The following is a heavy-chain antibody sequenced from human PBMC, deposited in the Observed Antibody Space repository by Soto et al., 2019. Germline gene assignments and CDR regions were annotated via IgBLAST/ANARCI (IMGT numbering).Heavy chain of an antibody. CDR1: GYTFTSYA. Sequence: QVQLVQSVAEVKKPGASVKVSCKASGYTFTSYAMHWVRQAPGQRLEWMGWINAGNGNTKYSQKFQGRVTITRDTSASTAYMELSSLRSEDTAVYYCARGHYYDSRYYGMDVWGQGTTVTVSS. CDR2: INAGNGNT. CDR3: ARGHYYDSRYYGMDV. V-gene: IGHV1-3*01. J-gene: IGHJ6*02. D-gene: IGHD3-22*01.